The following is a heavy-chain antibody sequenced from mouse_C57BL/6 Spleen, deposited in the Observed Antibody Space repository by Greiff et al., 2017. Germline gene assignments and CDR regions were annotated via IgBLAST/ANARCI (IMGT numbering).Heavy chain of an antibody. CDR1: GYTFTSYW. CDR3: ASTVVERDWFAY. CDR2: IYPGSGST. V-gene: IGHV1-55*01. Sequence: QVQLKQPGAELVKPGASVKMSCKASGYTFTSYWITWVKQRPGQGLEWIGDIYPGSGSTNYNEKFKSKATLTVDTSSSTAYMQLSSLTSEDSAVYYCASTVVERDWFAYWGQGTLVTVSA. D-gene: IGHD1-1*01. J-gene: IGHJ3*01.